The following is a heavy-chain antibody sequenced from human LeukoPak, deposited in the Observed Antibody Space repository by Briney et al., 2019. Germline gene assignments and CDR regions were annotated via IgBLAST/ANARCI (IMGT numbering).Heavy chain of an antibody. J-gene: IGHJ6*02. CDR1: GFTFSSYA. CDR3: AKAEVDTAMAPYYYYYYGMDV. V-gene: IGHV3-23*01. D-gene: IGHD5-18*01. CDR2: ISGSGGST. Sequence: GGSLRLSCAASGFTFSSYAMSWVRQAPGKGLEWVSAISGSGGSTYYADSVKGRFTISRDNSKNTLYLQMNSLRAEDTAVYYCAKAEVDTAMAPYYYYYYGMDVWGQGTTVTVSS.